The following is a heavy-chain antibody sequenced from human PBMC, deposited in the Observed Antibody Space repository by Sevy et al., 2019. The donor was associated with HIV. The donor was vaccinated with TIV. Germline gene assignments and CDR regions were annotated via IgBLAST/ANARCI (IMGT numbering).Heavy chain of an antibody. V-gene: IGHV3-15*01. CDR3: STDPIIVLLVTDGMDV. CDR2: IKSRPDGGTT. D-gene: IGHD2-8*01. Sequence: GGSLRLSCVASGFTFSYAWMSWVRQAPGKGLEWVGRIKSRPDGGTTDYAAPVKGRFTISRDDSKNTLYLQMNSLKTGDTGVYYCSTDPIIVLLVTDGMDVWGQGTTVTVSS. CDR1: GFTFSYAW. J-gene: IGHJ6*02.